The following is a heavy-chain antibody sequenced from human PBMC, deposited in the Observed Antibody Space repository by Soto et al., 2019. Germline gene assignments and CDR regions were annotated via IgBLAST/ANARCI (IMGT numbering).Heavy chain of an antibody. CDR1: GYTFTSYD. CDR3: YRSRSSSSWSPYNWFDP. J-gene: IGHJ5*02. V-gene: IGHV1-8*01. D-gene: IGHD6-13*01. CDR2: MNPNSGNT. Sequence: QVQLVQSGAEVKKPGASVKVSCKASGYTFTSYDINWVRQATGQGLEWMGWMNPNSGNTGYAQKFQGRVTMTRNTSISTAYMELSSLRCEDTAVSYCYRSRSSSSWSPYNWFDPWGQGTLVTVSS.